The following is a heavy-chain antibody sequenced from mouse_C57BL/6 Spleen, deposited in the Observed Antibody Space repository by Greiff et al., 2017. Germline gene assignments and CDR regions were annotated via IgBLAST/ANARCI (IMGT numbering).Heavy chain of an antibody. D-gene: IGHD2-4*01. CDR1: GYTFTSYT. CDR3: ARTIYYDYDLFAY. Sequence: VQLQQSGAELARPGASVKMSCKASGYTFTSYTMHWVKQRPGQGLEWIGYINPSSGYTKYNQKFKVKATLTADKSSSTAYMQLSSLTSEDSAVYYCARTIYYDYDLFAYWGQGTLVTVSA. J-gene: IGHJ3*01. CDR2: INPSSGYT. V-gene: IGHV1-4*01.